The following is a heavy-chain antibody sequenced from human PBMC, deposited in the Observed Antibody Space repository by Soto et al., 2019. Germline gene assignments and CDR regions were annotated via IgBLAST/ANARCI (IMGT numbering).Heavy chain of an antibody. J-gene: IGHJ4*02. CDR3: ARQLSGYDFTFDY. V-gene: IGHV4-59*08. Sequence: SETLSLTCTVSGGSISSYYWSWIRQPPGKGLEWIGYIYYSGSTNYNPSLKSRVTISVDTSKNQFSLKLSSVTAADPAVYYCARQLSGYDFTFDYWGQGTLVTVSS. D-gene: IGHD5-12*01. CDR2: IYYSGST. CDR1: GGSISSYY.